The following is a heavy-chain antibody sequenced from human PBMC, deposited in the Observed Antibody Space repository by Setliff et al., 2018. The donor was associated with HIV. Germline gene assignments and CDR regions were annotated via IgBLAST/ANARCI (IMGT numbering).Heavy chain of an antibody. Sequence: NPSETLSLTCTVSGGSISSGDYYWTWVRQPPGKGLEWIGYIYYSGSTYYNPSLKSRVTISVDTSKNQFSMKMSSVTAADTAVYYCGRDGDGYNYNYYYGMDVWGQGTTVTVSS. CDR2: IYYSGST. V-gene: IGHV4-30-4*08. D-gene: IGHD5-12*01. J-gene: IGHJ6*02. CDR1: GGSISSGDYY. CDR3: GRDGDGYNYNYYYGMDV.